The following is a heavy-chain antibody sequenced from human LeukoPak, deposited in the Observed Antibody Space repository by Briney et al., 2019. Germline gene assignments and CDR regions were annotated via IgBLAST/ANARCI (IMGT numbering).Heavy chain of an antibody. J-gene: IGHJ5*02. Sequence: SSVKVSRKASRGTFSRYAISWVRQAPGQGLEWMGGIIPIFGTANHAQKLQGRVKNTEDESTRTAYMELSSLRSEDTAVYYCARLFGLRYFDWANNWFDPWGQGTLVTVSS. CDR3: ARLFGLRYFDWANNWFDP. CDR1: RGTFSRYA. CDR2: IIPIFGTA. D-gene: IGHD3-9*01. V-gene: IGHV1-69*01.